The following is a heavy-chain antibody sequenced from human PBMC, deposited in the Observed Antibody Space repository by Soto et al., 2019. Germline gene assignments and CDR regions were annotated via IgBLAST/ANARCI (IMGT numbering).Heavy chain of an antibody. J-gene: IGHJ6*02. D-gene: IGHD6-13*01. CDR2: TYYSGST. CDR1: GGSVSSGSYY. CDR3: ARDRIAAAGGYYYGMDV. V-gene: IGHV4-61*01. Sequence: SETLSLTCTVSGGSVSSGSYYWSWIRQPPGKGLEWIGYTYYSGSTNYNPSLKSRVTISVDTSKNQFSLKLSSVTAADTAVYYCARDRIAAAGGYYYGMDVWGQGTTVTVSS.